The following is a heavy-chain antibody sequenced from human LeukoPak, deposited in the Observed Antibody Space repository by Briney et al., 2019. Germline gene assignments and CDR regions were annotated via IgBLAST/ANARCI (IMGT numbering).Heavy chain of an antibody. CDR2: IKQDGSEK. D-gene: IGHD2-15*01. V-gene: IGHV3-7*01. Sequence: GGSLRLSCAASGFTFSSYYMRWVRQAPGKVLEWVANIKQDGSEKYYADSVQGRFTISRDNAKNSLYLQMNSLRVEDTAVYYCARGHCSGGRCYSSLYDYWGLGTLVTVSS. CDR1: GFTFSSYY. J-gene: IGHJ4*02. CDR3: ARGHCSGGRCYSSLYDY.